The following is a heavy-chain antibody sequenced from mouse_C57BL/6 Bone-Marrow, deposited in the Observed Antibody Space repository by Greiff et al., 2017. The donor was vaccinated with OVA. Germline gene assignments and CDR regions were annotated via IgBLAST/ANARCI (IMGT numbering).Heavy chain of an antibody. D-gene: IGHD2-3*01. V-gene: IGHV1-5*01. CDR2: IYPGNSDT. CDR1: GYTFTSYW. Sequence: EVQLQQSGTVLARPGASVKMSCKTSGYTFTSYWMHWVKQRPGQGLEWIGAIYPGNSDTSYNQKFKGKAKLTAVTSASTAYMELSSLTNEDSAVYYCTRRRDGYYLPFDYWGQGTTLTVSS. J-gene: IGHJ2*01. CDR3: TRRRDGYYLPFDY.